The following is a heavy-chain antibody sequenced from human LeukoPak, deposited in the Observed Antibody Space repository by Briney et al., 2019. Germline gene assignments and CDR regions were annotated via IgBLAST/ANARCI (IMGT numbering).Heavy chain of an antibody. CDR1: GGSFSDYY. V-gene: IGHV4-34*01. Sequence: SETLSLTCAVYGGSFSDYYWTWIRQPPGKGLEWIGEINHSGSTNYNPSLKSRVTISVDRSKNQFSLKLSSVTAADTAVYYCARGWSLADLYFDYWGQGTLVTVSS. D-gene: IGHD2-15*01. J-gene: IGHJ4*02. CDR2: INHSGST. CDR3: ARGWSLADLYFDY.